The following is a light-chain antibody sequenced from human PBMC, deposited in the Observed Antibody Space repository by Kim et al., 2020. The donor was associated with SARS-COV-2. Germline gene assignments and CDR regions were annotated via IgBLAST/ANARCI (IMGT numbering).Light chain of an antibody. J-gene: IGLJ3*02. V-gene: IGLV2-14*03. Sequence: QSALTQPASVSGSPGQSITISCTGTSSDVGGYNYLSWFQQHPGKAPKLMIYDVSNRPSGVSNRFSGSKSGNTASLTISGLQAEDEADYYCSSYTGSTTPWVFGGGTQLTVL. CDR3: SSYTGSTTPWV. CDR2: DVS. CDR1: SSDVGGYNY.